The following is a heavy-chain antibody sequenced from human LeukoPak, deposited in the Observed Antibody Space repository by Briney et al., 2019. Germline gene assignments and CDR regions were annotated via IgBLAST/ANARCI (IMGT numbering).Heavy chain of an antibody. J-gene: IGHJ4*02. V-gene: IGHV3-66*03. Sequence: GGSLRLSCAASGFTVSSNYMSWVRQAPGTGLEWVSIIYDIGSTYYADSVKGRFTISRDNSKNTLYLQMNSLRAEDTAVYYCAKTLDYYDSSGYLDYWGQGTLVTVSS. CDR3: AKTLDYYDSSGYLDY. CDR1: GFTVSSNY. D-gene: IGHD3-22*01. CDR2: IYDIGST.